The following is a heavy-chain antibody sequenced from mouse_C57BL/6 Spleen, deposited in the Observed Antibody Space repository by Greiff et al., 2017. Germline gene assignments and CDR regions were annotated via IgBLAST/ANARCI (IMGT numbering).Heavy chain of an antibody. V-gene: IGHV1-62-2*01. Sequence: VKLMESGAELVKPGASVKLSCKASGYTFTEYTIHWVKQRSGQGLEWIGWFYPGSGSIKYNEKFKDKATLTADKSSSTVYMELSRLTSEDSAVYFCARHEYDGYYFDYWGQGTTLTVSS. CDR2: FYPGSGSI. D-gene: IGHD2-3*01. J-gene: IGHJ2*01. CDR3: ARHEYDGYYFDY. CDR1: GYTFTEYT.